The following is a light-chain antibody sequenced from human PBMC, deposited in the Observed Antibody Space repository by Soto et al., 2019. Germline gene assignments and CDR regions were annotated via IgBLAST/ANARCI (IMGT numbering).Light chain of an antibody. J-gene: IGLJ1*01. Sequence: QSALTQPASVSGSPGQSITISCIGTNSDVGGYDFVSWYQQHPGKAPKLLIYEVSNRPSGVSNRFSGSKSGNTASLTISGLQAEDEADYYCISYTVSRSYVFGTGTKLTVL. CDR2: EVS. CDR3: ISYTVSRSYV. CDR1: NSDVGGYDF. V-gene: IGLV2-14*01.